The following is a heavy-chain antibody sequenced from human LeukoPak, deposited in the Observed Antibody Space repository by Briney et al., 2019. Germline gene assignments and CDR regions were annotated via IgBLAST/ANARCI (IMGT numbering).Heavy chain of an antibody. J-gene: IGHJ2*01. Sequence: GGSLRLSCAASGFTVSSNFMNWVRQVPGKGVEWVSVIYSGGTTYYADSVKGRFTISRDNSENTLYLQMNSLRAEDTAVYYCAGDLRGRGAFADWYFDLWGRGTLVTVSS. CDR1: GFTVSSNF. V-gene: IGHV3-53*01. D-gene: IGHD4/OR15-4a*01. CDR3: AGDLRGRGAFADWYFDL. CDR2: IYSGGTT.